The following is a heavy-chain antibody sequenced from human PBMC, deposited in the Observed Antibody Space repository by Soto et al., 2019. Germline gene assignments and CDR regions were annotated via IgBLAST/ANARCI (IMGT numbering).Heavy chain of an antibody. CDR2: IYYSGST. V-gene: IGHV4-61*01. Sequence: TSETLSLTCTVSGGSVSSGSYYWSWIRQPPGKGLEWIGYIYYSGSTNYNPSLKSRVTISVDTSKNQFSLKLSSVTAADTAVYYCARGFGYSSGWLGYWGQGTLVTVSS. D-gene: IGHD6-19*01. CDR3: ARGFGYSSGWLGY. CDR1: GGSVSSGSYY. J-gene: IGHJ4*02.